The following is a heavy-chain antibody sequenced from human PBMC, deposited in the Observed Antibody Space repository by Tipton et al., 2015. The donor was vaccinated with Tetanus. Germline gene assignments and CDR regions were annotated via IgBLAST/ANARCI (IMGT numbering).Heavy chain of an antibody. V-gene: IGHV4-34*01. J-gene: IGHJ5*02. CDR3: ARQADNWFDP. CDR1: GGSFSAYY. Sequence: TLSLTCAVYGGSFSAYYWSWIRQSPGKGLEWIGEINHSGSTTYSPSFKSRVTISADTSKNQFSLSLRSVTAADTAVYYCARQADNWFDPWGQGTLVTVSS. CDR2: INHSGST. D-gene: IGHD6-25*01.